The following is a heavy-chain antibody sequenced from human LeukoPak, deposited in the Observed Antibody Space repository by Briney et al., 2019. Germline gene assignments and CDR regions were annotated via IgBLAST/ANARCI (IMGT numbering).Heavy chain of an antibody. CDR2: IYSGGST. CDR3: AKEMGHALPFDC. V-gene: IGHV3-53*01. J-gene: IGHJ4*02. CDR1: GFTVSSNY. D-gene: IGHD2-2*01. Sequence: PGGSLRLSCAASGFTVSSNYMSWVRQAPGKGLEWVSVIYSGGSTYYADSVKGRFTISRDNSKNTLYLQMNSLGAEDTAVYYCAKEMGHALPFDCWGQGTLVTVSS.